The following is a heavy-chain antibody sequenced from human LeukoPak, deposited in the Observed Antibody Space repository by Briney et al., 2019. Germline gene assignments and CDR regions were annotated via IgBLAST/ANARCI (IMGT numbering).Heavy chain of an antibody. V-gene: IGHV4-34*01. D-gene: IGHD1-26*01. J-gene: IGHJ4*02. CDR3: AKSGGYGLIDY. Sequence: PSETLSLTCAVYGGSFSGYYWSWIRQPPGKGLEWIGEINHSGSTNYNPSLKSRVTISVDTSKNQFSLKLSSVTAADTAIYYCAKSGGYGLIDYWGQGTLVTVSS. CDR2: INHSGST. CDR1: GGSFSGYY.